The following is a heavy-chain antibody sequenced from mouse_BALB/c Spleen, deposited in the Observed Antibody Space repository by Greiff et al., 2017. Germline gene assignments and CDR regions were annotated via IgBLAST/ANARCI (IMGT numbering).Heavy chain of an antibody. J-gene: IGHJ2*01. CDR2: INPYNGDS. CDR3: GRDQYGSSNDY. Sequence: VQLQQSGPELVQPGASVKISCKASGFSFTGYFMNWVKQSHGKSLEWIGRINPYNGDSSYNQKFKVKATLTVAKSCCTAHMELLSLTFEESAVYYCGRDQYGSSNDYWGQGTTVTVSS. CDR1: GFSFTGYF. D-gene: IGHD1-1*01. V-gene: IGHV1-37*01.